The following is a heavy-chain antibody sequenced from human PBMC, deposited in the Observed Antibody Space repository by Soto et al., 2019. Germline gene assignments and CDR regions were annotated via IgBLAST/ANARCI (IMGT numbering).Heavy chain of an antibody. CDR3: AKVEMATIGRGWLDY. V-gene: IGHV3-23*01. D-gene: IGHD5-12*01. J-gene: IGHJ4*02. CDR2: ISGSGGST. Sequence: EVQLLESGGGLVQPGGSLRLSCAASGFTFSSYAMSWVRQAPGKGVEWVSAISGSGGSTYYADSVKGRFTISRDNSKNTLDLQMNSLRAEDTAVYYCAKVEMATIGRGWLDYWGQGTLVTVSS. CDR1: GFTFSSYA.